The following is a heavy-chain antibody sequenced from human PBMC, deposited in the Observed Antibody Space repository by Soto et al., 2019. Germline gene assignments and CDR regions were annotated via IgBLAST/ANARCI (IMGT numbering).Heavy chain of an antibody. V-gene: IGHV1-18*01. J-gene: IGHJ4*02. CDR1: GYTFTSYG. Sequence: ASVKVSCKASGYTFTSYGISWVRQAPGQGLEWMGWISAYNGNTNYAQKLQGRVTMTTDTSTSTAYMELRSLRSDDTAVYYCARDLRPRVAVAGIFDYWGQGTLVTVSS. CDR3: ARDLRPRVAVAGIFDY. CDR2: ISAYNGNT. D-gene: IGHD6-19*01.